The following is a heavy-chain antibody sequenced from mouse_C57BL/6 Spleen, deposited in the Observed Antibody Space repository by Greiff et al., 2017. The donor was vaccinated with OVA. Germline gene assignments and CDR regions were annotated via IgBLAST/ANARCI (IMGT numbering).Heavy chain of an antibody. CDR2: IYPGSGNT. CDR3: ARERWSTTGYAMDY. J-gene: IGHJ4*01. CDR1: GYSFTSYY. D-gene: IGHD2-3*01. V-gene: IGHV1-66*01. Sequence: QVQLQQSGPELVKPGDSVKISCKASGYSFTSYYIHWVKQRPGQGLEWIGWIYPGSGNTKYNEKFKGKATLTADTSSSTAYMQLSSLTSEDSAVYYCARERWSTTGYAMDYWGQGTSVTVSS.